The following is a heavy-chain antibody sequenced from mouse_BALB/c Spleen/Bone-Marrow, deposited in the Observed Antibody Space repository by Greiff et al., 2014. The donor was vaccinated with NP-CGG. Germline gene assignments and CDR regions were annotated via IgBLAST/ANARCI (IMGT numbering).Heavy chain of an antibody. CDR3: TRSGPGFAY. J-gene: IGHJ3*01. CDR2: INPSSGGT. V-gene: IGHV1-53*01. Sequence: VQLQQSGAELVKPGASVKLSCKASGYTFTSYFLYWVKQRPGQGLEWIGDINPSSGGTNFNEKFKSKATLTIDKSSSTVYMQLSSLTSEDSAVYYCTRSGPGFAYWGQGTLVTVSA. CDR1: GYTFTSYF.